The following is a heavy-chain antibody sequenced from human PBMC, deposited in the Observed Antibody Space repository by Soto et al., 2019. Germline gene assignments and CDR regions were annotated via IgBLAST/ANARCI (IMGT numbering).Heavy chain of an antibody. CDR1: GFTFNGYG. CDR3: ASLDSSLAYYYGMDV. D-gene: IGHD3-22*01. Sequence: GGSLRLSCAASGFTFNGYGMNWVRQAPGKGLEWVAVISYDGSIKYYADSVKGRFTISRDRSTNTLYLQMNSLRPEDTAVYYCASLDSSLAYYYGMDVWGQGTTVTVSS. CDR2: ISYDGSIK. V-gene: IGHV3-30*03. J-gene: IGHJ6*02.